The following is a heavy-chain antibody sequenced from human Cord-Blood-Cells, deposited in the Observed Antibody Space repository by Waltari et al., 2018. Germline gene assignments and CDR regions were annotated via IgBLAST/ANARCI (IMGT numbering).Heavy chain of an antibody. D-gene: IGHD6-13*01. CDR3: AKGIGSSWYWYFDL. CDR1: GFTFSSYA. Sequence: EVQLLESGGGLVQPGGSLRLSCAASGFTFSSYAMSWVRQAPGKGLEWVSVLIGSGGRKYYADSGRGRFTISRDNAKNTLYLQMNSLRAEDTAVYYCAKGIGSSWYWYFDLWGRGTLVTVSS. CDR2: LIGSGGRK. J-gene: IGHJ2*01. V-gene: IGHV3-23*01.